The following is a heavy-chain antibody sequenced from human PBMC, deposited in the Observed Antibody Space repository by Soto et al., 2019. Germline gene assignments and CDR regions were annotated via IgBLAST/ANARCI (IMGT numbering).Heavy chain of an antibody. CDR1: GFTFSSYA. CDR3: ARHTLGYCSGGSCRINWFDP. V-gene: IGHV3-30-3*01. Sequence: PGGSLRLSCAASGFTFSSYAMHWVRQAPGKGLEWVAVISYDGSNKYYADSVKGRFTISRDNSKNTLYLQMNSLRAEDTAVYYCARHTLGYCSGGSCRINWFDPWGQGTLVTVSS. CDR2: ISYDGSNK. J-gene: IGHJ5*02. D-gene: IGHD2-15*01.